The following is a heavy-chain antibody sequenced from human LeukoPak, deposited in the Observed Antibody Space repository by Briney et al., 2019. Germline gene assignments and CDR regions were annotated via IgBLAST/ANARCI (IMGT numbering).Heavy chain of an antibody. V-gene: IGHV4-30-2*01. CDR3: ARGGTNHGYNWFDP. J-gene: IGHJ5*02. CDR1: GGSISSGGYS. D-gene: IGHD1-14*01. CDR2: IYHSGST. Sequence: SETLSLTCAVSGGSISSGGYSWSWIRQPPGKGLEWIGYIYHSGSTYYNPSLKSRVTISVDRSKNQFSLKLSSVTAADTAVYYCARGGTNHGYNWFDPWGQGTLVTASS.